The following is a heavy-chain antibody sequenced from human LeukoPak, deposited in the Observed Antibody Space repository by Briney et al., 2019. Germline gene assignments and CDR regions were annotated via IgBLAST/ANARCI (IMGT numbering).Heavy chain of an antibody. CDR2: INHSGST. D-gene: IGHD6-13*01. Sequence: SETLSLTCAVYGGSFSGYYWSWIRQPPGKGLEWIGEINHSGSTNYNPSLKSQVTISVDTSKNQFSLKLSSVTAADTAVYYCARVTLAAAGPVDYWGQGTLVTVSS. CDR3: ARVTLAAAGPVDY. J-gene: IGHJ4*02. CDR1: GGSFSGYY. V-gene: IGHV4-34*01.